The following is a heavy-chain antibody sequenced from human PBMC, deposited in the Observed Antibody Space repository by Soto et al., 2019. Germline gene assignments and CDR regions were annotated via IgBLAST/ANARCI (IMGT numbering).Heavy chain of an antibody. CDR2: ISYDGSNK. Sequence: QVRLVESGGGVVQPGRSLRLSCAASGFTFSSYAMHWVRQAPGKGLEWVAVISYDGSNKYYADSVKGRFTISRDNSKNTLYLQMNSLRAEDTAVYYCAREGVLNYYDSSGYIGYWGQGTLVTVSS. CDR1: GFTFSSYA. J-gene: IGHJ4*02. V-gene: IGHV3-30-3*01. CDR3: AREGVLNYYDSSGYIGY. D-gene: IGHD3-22*01.